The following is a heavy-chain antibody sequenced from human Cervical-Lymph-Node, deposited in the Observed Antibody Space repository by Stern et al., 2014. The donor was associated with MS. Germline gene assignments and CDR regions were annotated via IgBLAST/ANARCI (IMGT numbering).Heavy chain of an antibody. CDR1: GGTFSSYA. Sequence: VQLVESGAEVKKPGSSVKVSCKASGGTFSSYAISWVRQAPGQALEWMGGIIPIFGTANYAQEFQGRVTITADESTSTAYMELSSLRSEDTAVYYCARDYEAVAGYYGMDVWGQGTTVTVSS. J-gene: IGHJ6*02. CDR3: ARDYEAVAGYYGMDV. D-gene: IGHD6-19*01. CDR2: IIPIFGTA. V-gene: IGHV1-69*01.